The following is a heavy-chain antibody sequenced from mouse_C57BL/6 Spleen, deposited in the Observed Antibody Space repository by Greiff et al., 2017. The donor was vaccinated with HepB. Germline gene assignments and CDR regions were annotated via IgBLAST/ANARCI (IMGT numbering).Heavy chain of an antibody. V-gene: IGHV1-82*01. D-gene: IGHD2-12*01. J-gene: IGHJ2*01. CDR3: AIREYSYLDY. CDR1: GYAFSSSW. Sequence: QVQLKQSGPELVKPGASVKISCKASGYAFSSSWMNWVKQRPGKGLEWIGRIYPGDGDTNYNGKFKGKATLTADKSSSTAYMQLSRLTSEDSAVYFCAIREYSYLDYWGQGTTLTVSS. CDR2: IYPGDGDT.